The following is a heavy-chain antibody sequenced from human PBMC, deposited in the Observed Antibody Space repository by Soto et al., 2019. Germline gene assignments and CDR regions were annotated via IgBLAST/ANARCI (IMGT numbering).Heavy chain of an antibody. V-gene: IGHV1-8*01. CDR2: MNPNSGDT. D-gene: IGHD4-17*01. Sequence: QVQLVQSGAEVKKPGASLKVSCKASGNTFTNYDINWVRQATGQGLEYLGWMNPNSGDTAYVQKFQGRVTMTWDTSITTAYMELRSLRSEDTAVYFCARGVKYGAYSRWFDPWGQGTLVTVSS. J-gene: IGHJ5*02. CDR3: ARGVKYGAYSRWFDP. CDR1: GNTFTNYD.